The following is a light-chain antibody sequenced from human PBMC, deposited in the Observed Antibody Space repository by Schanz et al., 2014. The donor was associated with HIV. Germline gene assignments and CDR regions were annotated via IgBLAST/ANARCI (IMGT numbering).Light chain of an antibody. CDR3: SSFAGNNKLL. CDR1: SSDVGAYNY. V-gene: IGLV2-8*01. J-gene: IGLJ2*01. Sequence: QSALTQPPSASGSPGQSVTIPCTGTSSDVGAYNYVSWYQQHPGEAPKLMIYEVSKRPSGVPDRFTGSKSGNTASLTVSGLQGDDEADYYCSSFAGNNKLLFGGGTKLTVL. CDR2: EVS.